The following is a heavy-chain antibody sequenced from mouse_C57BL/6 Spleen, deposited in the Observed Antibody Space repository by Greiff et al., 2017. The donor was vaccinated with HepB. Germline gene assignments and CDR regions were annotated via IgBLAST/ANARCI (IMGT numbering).Heavy chain of an antibody. CDR2: IIPNNGGT. Sequence: EVQLQQSGPELVKPGASVKIPCKASGYTFTDYNMDWVKQSHGKSLEWIGDIIPNNGGTIYNQKFKGKATLTVDKSSSTAYMELRSLTSEDTAVYYCARFYYDYLDVWGTGTTVTVSS. CDR1: GYTFTDYN. V-gene: IGHV1-18*01. D-gene: IGHD2-4*01. J-gene: IGHJ1*03. CDR3: ARFYYDYLDV.